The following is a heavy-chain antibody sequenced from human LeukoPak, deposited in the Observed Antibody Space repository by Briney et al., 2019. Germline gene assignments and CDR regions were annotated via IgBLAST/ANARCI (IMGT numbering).Heavy chain of an antibody. V-gene: IGHV3-23*01. CDR3: AKDKRYCSGGSCYSDFDY. D-gene: IGHD2-15*01. CDR1: GFTFSSYG. Sequence: GGSLRLSCAASGFTFSSYGMSWVLQAPGKGLEWVSAISGSGGSTYYADSVKGRFTISRDNSKNTLYLQMNSLRAEDTAVYYCAKDKRYCSGGSCYSDFDYWGQGTLVTVSS. CDR2: ISGSGGST. J-gene: IGHJ4*02.